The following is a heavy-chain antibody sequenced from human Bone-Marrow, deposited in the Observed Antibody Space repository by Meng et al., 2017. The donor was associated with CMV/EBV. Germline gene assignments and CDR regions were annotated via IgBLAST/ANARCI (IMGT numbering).Heavy chain of an antibody. CDR1: GFTFSNAW. Sequence: GESLKISCAASGFTFSNAWMSWVRQAPGKGLEWVGRIKSKTDGGTTDYAPPVKCRFTISRDDSKNTLYLQMNSLKTEDTAVYYCTTEGIDAFDIGGQGTMVTVSS. V-gene: IGHV3-15*01. CDR2: IKSKTDGGTT. CDR3: TTEGIDAFDI. J-gene: IGHJ3*02.